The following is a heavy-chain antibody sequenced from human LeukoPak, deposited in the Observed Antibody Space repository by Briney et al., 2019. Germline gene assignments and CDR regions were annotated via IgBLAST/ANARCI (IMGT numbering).Heavy chain of an antibody. CDR3: AKAPVTTCRGAYCYPFDY. CDR2: ISDSGNT. V-gene: IGHV3-23*01. Sequence: PGGSLRLSCAASGFTFSDYYMSWIRQAPGKGLEWVSAISDSGNTYHADSVKGRFTISRDSSKNTLFLQMNRLRPEDAAVYYCAKAPVTTCRGAYCYPFDYWGQGTLVTVSS. CDR1: GFTFSDYY. J-gene: IGHJ4*02. D-gene: IGHD2-21*01.